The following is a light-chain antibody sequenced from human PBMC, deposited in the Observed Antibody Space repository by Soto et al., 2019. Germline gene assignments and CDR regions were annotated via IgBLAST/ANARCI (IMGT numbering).Light chain of an antibody. J-gene: IGLJ3*02. CDR1: SSDIGGYNY. V-gene: IGLV2-8*01. Sequence: QSVLTQPPSASGSPGQSVTISCTGTSSDIGGYNYVSWYQQHPGKAPKHIIYEVSKRPSGVPDRFSGSKSGNTASLTVSGLQAEDEADYYCTSYAGSNNLVFAGGTKLTVL. CDR3: TSYAGSNNLV. CDR2: EVS.